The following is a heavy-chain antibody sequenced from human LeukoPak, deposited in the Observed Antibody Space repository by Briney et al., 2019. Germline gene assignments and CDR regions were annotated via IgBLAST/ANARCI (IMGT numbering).Heavy chain of an antibody. CDR1: GFTFSTYS. J-gene: IGHJ4*02. CDR2: IKSKTDGERT. Sequence: PGGSLRLSCSASGFTFSTYSMSWVRQAPGKGLEWVGRIKSKTDGERTDYAAPVKGRFTISRDDSKSTLYLQMKSLKTEDTAMYYCTYSPYSCFDSWGQGSLVTVSS. D-gene: IGHD2-15*01. V-gene: IGHV3-15*01. CDR3: TYSPYSCFDS.